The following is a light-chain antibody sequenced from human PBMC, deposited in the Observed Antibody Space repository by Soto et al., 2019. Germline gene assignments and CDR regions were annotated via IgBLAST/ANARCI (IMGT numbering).Light chain of an antibody. CDR2: DAS. CDR1: QSISSW. V-gene: IGKV1-5*01. Sequence: DIQMTQSPSTLSASVGDRVTITCRASQSISSWLAWYQQKPGKAPKLLIYDASSLESGVPSRLSGSGSGTEFTLNISSLQPDDFATYYCQQYNSYSPWTFGQGTKVEIK. J-gene: IGKJ1*01. CDR3: QQYNSYSPWT.